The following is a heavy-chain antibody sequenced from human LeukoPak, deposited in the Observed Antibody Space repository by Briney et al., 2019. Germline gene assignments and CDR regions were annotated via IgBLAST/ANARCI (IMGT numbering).Heavy chain of an antibody. CDR2: IYSSGYT. V-gene: IGHV4-4*07. CDR1: GGAIRSHY. J-gene: IGHJ4*02. D-gene: IGHD1/OR15-1a*01. Sequence: SETLSLTCTVSGGAIRSHYCNWIRQPAGQGQGWIGRIYSSGYTNDNPFLKSRITMSVDMSKNQFSLRLNSVTAADTAVYYCARGEHSVDSWGQGMLVTVSS. CDR3: ARGEHSVDS.